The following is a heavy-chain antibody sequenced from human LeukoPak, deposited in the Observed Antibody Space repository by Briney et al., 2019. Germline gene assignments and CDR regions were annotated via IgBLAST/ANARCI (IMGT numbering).Heavy chain of an antibody. J-gene: IGHJ5*02. D-gene: IGHD3-10*01. V-gene: IGHV3-23*01. Sequence: QPGGSLRLSCAASGFTFSSYAMSWVRQAPGKGLEWVSAISGSGGSTYYADSVKGRFTISRDNSKNTLYLQMNSLRAEDTAVYYCARVWARGTYYYGSEGFDPWGQGTLVTVSS. CDR3: ARVWARGTYYYGSEGFDP. CDR1: GFTFSSYA. CDR2: ISGSGGST.